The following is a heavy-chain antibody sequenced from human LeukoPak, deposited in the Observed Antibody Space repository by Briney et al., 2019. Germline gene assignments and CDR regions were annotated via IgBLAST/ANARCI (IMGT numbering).Heavy chain of an antibody. CDR1: GGSISSGFYY. Sequence: PSETLSLTCTVSGGSISSGFYYWSWIRQPAGKGLEWIGSIFYTGSTYYNPSLKSRVTIAIDTSKNHFSLNLTSVTAADTAVYYCARIVGYDYIWGSYRRRGVVDYWGQGTLVTVSS. CDR3: ARIVGYDYIWGSYRRRGVVDY. D-gene: IGHD3-16*02. CDR2: IFYTGST. J-gene: IGHJ4*02. V-gene: IGHV4-39*07.